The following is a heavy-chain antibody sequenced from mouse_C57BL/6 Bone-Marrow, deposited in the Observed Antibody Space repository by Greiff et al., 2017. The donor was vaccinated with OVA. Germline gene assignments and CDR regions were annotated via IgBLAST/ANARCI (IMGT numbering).Heavy chain of an antibody. D-gene: IGHD3-2*02. CDR3: ARGCSGSSYYFDY. V-gene: IGHV1-72*01. CDR1: GYTFTSYW. Sequence: QVQLQQPGAELVKPGASVKLSCKASGYTFTSYWMHWVKQRPGRGLEWIGRIDPTSGGTNYNEKFKSKATLTVDKPSSTAYMQLSSLTSEDSAVYCGARGCSGSSYYFDYWGQGTTLTVSS. J-gene: IGHJ2*01. CDR2: IDPTSGGT.